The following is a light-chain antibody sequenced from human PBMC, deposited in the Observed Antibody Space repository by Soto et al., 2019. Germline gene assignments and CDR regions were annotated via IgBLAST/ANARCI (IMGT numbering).Light chain of an antibody. CDR2: GNS. CDR3: QSYDSSLSVSGV. V-gene: IGLV1-40*01. Sequence: QSALTQPPSVSGAPGQRVTISCTGSSSNIGAGYDVHWYQQLPGTAPKLLIYGNSNRPSGVPDRFSGSESGTSASLAITGLQAEDEADYYCQSYDSSLSVSGVFGGGTKLTVL. CDR1: SSNIGAGYD. J-gene: IGLJ3*02.